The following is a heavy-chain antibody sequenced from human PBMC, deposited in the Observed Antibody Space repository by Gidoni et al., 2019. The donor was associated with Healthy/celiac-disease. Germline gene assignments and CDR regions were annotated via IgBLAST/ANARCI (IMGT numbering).Heavy chain of an antibody. CDR2: IKQDGSEK. CDR1: GFTFSSYW. CDR3: ARWQGFEGYYYGMDV. J-gene: IGHJ6*02. Sequence: EVQLVESGGGLVQPGGSLRLSCAASGFTFSSYWMSWVRQAPGKGLEWVANIKQDGSEKYYVDSGKGRFTISRDNAKNSLYLQMNSLRAEDTAVYYCARWQGFEGYYYGMDVWGQGTTVTVSS. V-gene: IGHV3-7*01.